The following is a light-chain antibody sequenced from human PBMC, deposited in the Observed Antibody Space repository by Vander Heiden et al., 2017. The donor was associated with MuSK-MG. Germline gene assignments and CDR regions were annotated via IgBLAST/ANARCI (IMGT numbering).Light chain of an antibody. CDR3: QQYKSYRYT. V-gene: IGKV1-5*03. CDR1: QSISSW. Sequence: DIQMTQSPSTLSASVGDRVTITCRASQSISSWLAWYQQKPGKAPKLLIYKASSLESGVPSRFSGSGSGTEFTLTISSLQPDDFATYYCQQYKSYRYTFGPGTKLEIK. CDR2: KAS. J-gene: IGKJ2*01.